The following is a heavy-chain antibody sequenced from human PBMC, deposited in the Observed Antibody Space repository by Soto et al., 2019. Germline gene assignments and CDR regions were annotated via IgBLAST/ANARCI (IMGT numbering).Heavy chain of an antibody. CDR2: TNPYNGNT. Sequence: QVQLVQSGAEVKKPGASVKVSCKASGFTFTMYGITWVRQAPGQGLEWMGWTNPYNGNTNYAQKFQGRVTMTTDTSXTTGYMELRSLTSDDTAVYYCARVVAAAPVYYGMDVWGQGTTVTVSS. V-gene: IGHV1-18*01. CDR3: ARVVAAAPVYYGMDV. CDR1: GFTFTMYG. D-gene: IGHD2-15*01. J-gene: IGHJ6*02.